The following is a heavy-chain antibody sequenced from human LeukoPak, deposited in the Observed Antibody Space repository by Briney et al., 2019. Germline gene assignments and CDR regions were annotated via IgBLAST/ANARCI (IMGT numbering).Heavy chain of an antibody. CDR3: ARDLLGSSGYLIY. CDR1: GFNFSSYA. D-gene: IGHD3-22*01. Sequence: GGSLRLSFAASGFNFSSYAMHWGRQAPGKGLELVAVISYDGSNKYYADSVKGRFTISRDNSKNTLYLQMNSLRAEDTAVYYCARDLLGSSGYLIYWGQGTLVTVSS. CDR2: ISYDGSNK. J-gene: IGHJ4*02. V-gene: IGHV3-30*04.